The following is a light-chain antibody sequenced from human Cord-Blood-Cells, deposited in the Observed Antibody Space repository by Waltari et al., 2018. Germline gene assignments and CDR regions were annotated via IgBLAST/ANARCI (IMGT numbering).Light chain of an antibody. CDR2: DAS. CDR1: SSDVGGYNY. CDR3: SSYTSSSTLYV. V-gene: IGLV2-14*01. J-gene: IGLJ1*01. Sequence: QSALTQPASVSGSPGQSITISCTGTSSDVGGYNYVSWYQQHSGKAPKLMSYDASNRPSGVSSRFSCSKSGNTASLTISGLQAEDEADYYCSSYTSSSTLYVFGTGTKVTVL.